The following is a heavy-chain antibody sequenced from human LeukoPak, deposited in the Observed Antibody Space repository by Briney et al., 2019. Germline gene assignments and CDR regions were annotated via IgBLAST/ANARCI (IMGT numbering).Heavy chain of an antibody. CDR1: GFTFTSSD. Sequence: ASVKVSCKASGFTFTSSDINWVRQATGQGLEWMGWMNPNSGNTGYAQKFQGRVTMTWNTSITTAYMELRSLRSEDTAVYYCARVAVGRGIVAAGPITKEFYYYYMDVWGKGTPVTISS. J-gene: IGHJ6*03. V-gene: IGHV1-8*01. D-gene: IGHD6-13*01. CDR2: MNPNSGNT. CDR3: ARVAVGRGIVAAGPITKEFYYYYMDV.